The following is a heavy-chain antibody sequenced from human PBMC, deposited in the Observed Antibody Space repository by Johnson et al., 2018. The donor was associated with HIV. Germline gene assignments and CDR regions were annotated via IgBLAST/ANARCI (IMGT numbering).Heavy chain of an antibody. J-gene: IGHJ3*02. CDR2: IWYDGSNK. V-gene: IGHV3-33*06. CDR1: GFTFSSYG. D-gene: IGHD3-22*01. Sequence: QVQLVESGGGVVRPGRSLRLSCAASGFTFSSYGMHWVRQAPGKGLEWVAVIWYDGSNKYYADSVKGRFTISRDNSKNTLSLQMNSLRAEDTAVYYCAKDTVWSSGYYGGAFDIWGQGTMVTVSS. CDR3: AKDTVWSSGYYGGAFDI.